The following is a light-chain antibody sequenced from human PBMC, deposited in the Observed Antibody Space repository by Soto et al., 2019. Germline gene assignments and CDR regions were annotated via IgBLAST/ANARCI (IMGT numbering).Light chain of an antibody. CDR3: GTWDSSLSAVV. CDR2: DNN. CDR1: SSNIGNNY. Sequence: QSVLKQPPSVSAAPGRKVTISCSGRSSNIGNNYVSWYQQLPGTAPKLLIYDNNKRPSGIPDRFSGSKSGTSATLGITGLQTGDEADYYCGTWDSSLSAVVFGGGTKVTVL. J-gene: IGLJ2*01. V-gene: IGLV1-51*01.